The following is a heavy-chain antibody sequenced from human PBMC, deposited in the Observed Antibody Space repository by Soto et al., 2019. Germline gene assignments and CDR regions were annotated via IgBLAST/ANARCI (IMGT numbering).Heavy chain of an antibody. Sequence: QVQLQESGPGLVKPSETLSLTCTVSGGSVSSGSYYWSWIRQPPGKGLEWIGYIYYSGSTNYHPSLKSRVTISVDTSKNQFSLKLSAVTAADTAVYYCARYDYGADWFDPWGQGTLVTVSS. J-gene: IGHJ5*02. D-gene: IGHD4-17*01. CDR2: IYYSGST. V-gene: IGHV4-61*01. CDR1: GGSVSSGSYY. CDR3: ARYDYGADWFDP.